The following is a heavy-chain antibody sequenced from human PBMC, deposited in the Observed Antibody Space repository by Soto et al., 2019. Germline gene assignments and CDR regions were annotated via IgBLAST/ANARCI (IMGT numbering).Heavy chain of an antibody. Sequence: GGSLRLSCAASGFAFSTYAMSWVRLAPGKGLEWVSTFSGSDESTFYADSVKGRFTISRDNSENTLYLQMNSLRAEDTAVYYCAKTHRSGWFWDYFDYWGQGTLVTVSS. CDR2: FSGSDEST. D-gene: IGHD6-19*01. CDR3: AKTHRSGWFWDYFDY. CDR1: GFAFSTYA. V-gene: IGHV3-23*01. J-gene: IGHJ4*02.